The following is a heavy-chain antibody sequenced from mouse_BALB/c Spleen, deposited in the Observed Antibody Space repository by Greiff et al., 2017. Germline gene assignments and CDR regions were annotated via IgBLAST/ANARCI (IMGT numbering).Heavy chain of an antibody. Sequence: EVQGVESGPGLVKPSQSLSLTCTVTGYSITSDYAWNWIRQFPGNKLEWMGYISYSGSTSYNPSLKSRISITRDTSKNQFFLQLNSVTTEDTATYYCARPIHYYGSWYFDVWGAGTTVTVSS. D-gene: IGHD1-2*01. CDR1: GYSITSDYA. V-gene: IGHV3-2*02. J-gene: IGHJ1*01. CDR2: ISYSGST. CDR3: ARPIHYYGSWYFDV.